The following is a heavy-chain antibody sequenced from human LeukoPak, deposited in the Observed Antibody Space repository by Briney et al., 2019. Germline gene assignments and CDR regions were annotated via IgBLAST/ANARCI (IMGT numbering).Heavy chain of an antibody. V-gene: IGHV4-34*12. CDR2: VIHSGST. D-gene: IGHD2/OR15-2a*01. CDR1: AGSFSGYY. CDR3: ARSGRSMASQLGDY. J-gene: IGHJ4*02. Sequence: PSETLSLTCAEDAGSFSGYYWSWIRQPPGKGLEWIGEVIHSGSTNYNPCLKRGVTISVDTSKNQFSLKLSSVTAADTAVYYCARSGRSMASQLGDYWGQGTLVTVSS.